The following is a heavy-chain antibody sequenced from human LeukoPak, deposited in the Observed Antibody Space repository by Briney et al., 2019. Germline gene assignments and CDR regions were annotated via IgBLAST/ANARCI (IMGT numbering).Heavy chain of an antibody. CDR2: IISIFGTA. CDR3: AREIGVQLWLRNNWFDP. CDR1: GGTFSSYA. Sequence: SVKVSCKASGGTFSSYAISWVRQAPGQGLEWMGGIISIFGTANYAQKFQGRVTITADESTSTAYMELSSLRSEDTAVYYCAREIGVQLWLRNNWFDPWGQGTLVTVSS. J-gene: IGHJ5*02. V-gene: IGHV1-69*13. D-gene: IGHD5-18*01.